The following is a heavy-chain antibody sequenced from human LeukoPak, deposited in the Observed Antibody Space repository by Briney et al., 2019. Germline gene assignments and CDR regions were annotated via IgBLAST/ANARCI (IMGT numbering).Heavy chain of an antibody. V-gene: IGHV3-7*01. CDR2: IKQDGSEE. CDR1: GFTFSNYW. CDR3: ARDTVRGIVFYYFDY. Sequence: PGGSLRLSCATSGFTFSNYWMSWVRQAPGKGLEWVANIKQDGSEEYYVDSVKGRFTISRDNAKDSLSLQMNSLRAEDTAVYYCARDTVRGIVFYYFDYWGQGTLVTVSS. D-gene: IGHD3-10*01. J-gene: IGHJ4*02.